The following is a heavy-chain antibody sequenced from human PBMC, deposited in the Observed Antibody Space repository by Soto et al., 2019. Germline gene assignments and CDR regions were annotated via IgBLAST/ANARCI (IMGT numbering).Heavy chain of an antibody. CDR2: IYYSGST. CDR3: ASGYYYCYYMDV. Sequence: SETLSLTCTVSGGSISSYYWSWIRQPPGQGLEWIGYIYYSGSTNYNPYLKSRVTISVDTSKNQFSLKLSSVTAAGTAVYYCASGYYYCYYMDVWGKGTTVTVSS. CDR1: GGSISSYY. V-gene: IGHV4-59*01. J-gene: IGHJ6*03.